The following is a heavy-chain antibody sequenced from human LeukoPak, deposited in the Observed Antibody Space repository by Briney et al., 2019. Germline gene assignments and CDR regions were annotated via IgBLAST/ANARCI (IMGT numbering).Heavy chain of an antibody. D-gene: IGHD3-3*01. CDR2: IYTSGST. CDR3: ASSPLYYDFWSGYSYYYMDV. J-gene: IGHJ6*03. V-gene: IGHV4-4*09. Sequence: SETLSPTCTVSGGSISSYYWSWIRQPPGKGLEWIGYIYTSGSTNYNPSLKSRVTISVDTSKNQFSLKLSSVTAADTAVYYCASSPLYYDFWSGYSYYYMDVWGKGTTVTVSS. CDR1: GGSISSYY.